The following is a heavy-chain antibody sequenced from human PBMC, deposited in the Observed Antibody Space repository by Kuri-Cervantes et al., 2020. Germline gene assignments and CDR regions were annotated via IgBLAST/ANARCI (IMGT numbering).Heavy chain of an antibody. CDR2: MNPNSGNT. CDR1: GYTFTSYD. J-gene: IGHJ2*01. Sequence: ASVKVSCKASGYTFTSYDINWVRQATGQGLEWMGWMNPNSGNTGYAQKFQGRVTMTRNTSISTAYMELSSLRSEDTAVYYCARDSGAGRGYSGYGSSWYFDLWGRGTLVTVSS. V-gene: IGHV1-8*01. CDR3: ARDSGAGRGYSGYGSSWYFDL. D-gene: IGHD5-12*01.